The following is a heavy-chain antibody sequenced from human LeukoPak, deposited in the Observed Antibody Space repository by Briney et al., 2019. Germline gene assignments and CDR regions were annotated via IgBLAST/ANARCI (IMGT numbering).Heavy chain of an antibody. CDR1: GGSFSGYY. J-gene: IGHJ4*02. V-gene: IGHV4-34*01. Sequence: PSETLSLTCAVYGGSFSGYYWSWIRQPPGKGLEWIGEINHSGSTNYNPSLKSRVTISVDTSKNQFSLKLSSVTAADTAVYYCARGLQWLYYFDYWGQGTLVTVSS. CDR2: INHSGST. CDR3: ARGLQWLYYFDY. D-gene: IGHD6-19*01.